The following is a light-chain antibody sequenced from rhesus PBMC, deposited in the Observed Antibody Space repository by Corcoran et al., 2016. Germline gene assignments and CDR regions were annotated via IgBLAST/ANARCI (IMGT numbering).Light chain of an antibody. J-gene: IGKJ4*01. V-gene: IGKV1-25*01. Sequence: DIQMTQSPSSLSASVGDRVTITCRASQGISNNLAWYQQKPGKVPKLLIYKASTLQSGIPSRFSGIGYWTDFTLTISCLQPEYFATSYWHHGYGILAFGGGTKVDIK. CDR2: KAS. CDR3: HHGYGILA. CDR1: QGISNN.